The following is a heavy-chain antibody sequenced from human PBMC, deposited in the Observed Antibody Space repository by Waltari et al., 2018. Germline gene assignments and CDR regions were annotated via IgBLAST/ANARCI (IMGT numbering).Heavy chain of an antibody. Sequence: QVQLVEPGGGGFNPGSSGSLPGVAHGPTLRSHGMHWVRRAPGKGLGWVAVISYDGSNKYYGDSVKGRFTISRDNSKNTLYLQMDSLRAEDTAVYYCAKDLAGFGELNYSYGMDVWGQGTTVTVSS. J-gene: IGHJ6*02. CDR1: GPTLRSHG. CDR3: AKDLAGFGELNYSYGMDV. CDR2: ISYDGSNK. D-gene: IGHD3-10*01. V-gene: IGHV3-30*18.